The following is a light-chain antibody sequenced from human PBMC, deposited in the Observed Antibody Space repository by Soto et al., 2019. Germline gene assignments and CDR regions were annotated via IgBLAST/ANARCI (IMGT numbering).Light chain of an antibody. CDR3: SSYTNATTML. Sequence: QSALTQPASVSGSPGQSITISCTGTSSDVGAFNYVSWYQQHPAKAPKLMIYDVTDRPSGVSNRFSGSKSGNTASLHISGLQAEDEADYYCSSYTNATTMLFGGRTKVTVL. V-gene: IGLV2-14*03. CDR1: SSDVGAFNY. CDR2: DVT. J-gene: IGLJ2*01.